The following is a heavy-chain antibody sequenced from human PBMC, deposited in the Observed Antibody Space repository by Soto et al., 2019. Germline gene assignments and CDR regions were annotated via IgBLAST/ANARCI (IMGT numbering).Heavy chain of an antibody. Sequence: QVQLVESGGGVVQPGRSLRLSCAASGFTFSSYGMHWVGQAPGKGLEWVAVISYDGSNKYYADSVKGRFTISRDNSKNTLYLQMNSLRAEDTAVYYCASDSSGYYIDAFDIWGQGTMVTVSS. CDR1: GFTFSSYG. CDR2: ISYDGSNK. D-gene: IGHD3-22*01. V-gene: IGHV3-33*05. J-gene: IGHJ3*02. CDR3: ASDSSGYYIDAFDI.